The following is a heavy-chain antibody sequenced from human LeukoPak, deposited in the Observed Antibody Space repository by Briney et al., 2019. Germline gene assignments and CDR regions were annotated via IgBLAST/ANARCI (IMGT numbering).Heavy chain of an antibody. CDR3: ARSSGGGVSLSFDY. V-gene: IGHV3-7*01. J-gene: IGHJ4*02. CDR1: GFSFSSYA. D-gene: IGHD3-16*01. Sequence: AGGSLRLSCAASGFSFSSYAMSWVRQAPGKGLEWVANIKQDGSEKYYVDSVKGRFTISRDNAKNSLYLQMNSLRAEDTAVYYCARSSGGGVSLSFDYWGQGTLVTVSS. CDR2: IKQDGSEK.